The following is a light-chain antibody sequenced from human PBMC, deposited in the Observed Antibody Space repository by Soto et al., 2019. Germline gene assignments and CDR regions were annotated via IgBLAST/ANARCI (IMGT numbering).Light chain of an antibody. Sequence: EIVLTQSPATLSLSPGERATLSCRASQSVSSYLAWYQQRPGQAPRLLIYEASNRATGIPARFSGSGSGTDFTLTISSLEPEDFALYYCQQRSKWPTTFGQGTKVDIK. V-gene: IGKV3-11*01. CDR2: EAS. J-gene: IGKJ1*01. CDR1: QSVSSY. CDR3: QQRSKWPTT.